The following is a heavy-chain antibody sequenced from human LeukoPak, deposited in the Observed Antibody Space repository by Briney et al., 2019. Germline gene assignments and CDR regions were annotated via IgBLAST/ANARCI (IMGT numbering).Heavy chain of an antibody. J-gene: IGHJ6*04. Sequence: GASVKVSCKASGYTFTGYYMHWVRQAPGQGLEWMGWINPNSGGTNYAQKFQGRVTMTRDTSISTAYMELSRLRSDDTAVYYCARSSADFWSGSPADVWGKGTTVTVSS. D-gene: IGHD3-3*01. CDR3: ARSSADFWSGSPADV. V-gene: IGHV1-2*02. CDR1: GYTFTGYY. CDR2: INPNSGGT.